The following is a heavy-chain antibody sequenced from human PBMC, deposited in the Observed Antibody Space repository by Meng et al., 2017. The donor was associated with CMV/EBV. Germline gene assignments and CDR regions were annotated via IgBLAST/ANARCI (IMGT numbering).Heavy chain of an antibody. CDR2: IYSGGGT. Sequence: GESLKISCAASGFNVGGFYIIWVRQAPGKGLEWVSIIYSGGGTYYTDSVRGRFTISRDNSRNVVYLQMNSLGVEDTALYYCARDMRGWGLLGGLNVWGQGTTVTVSS. CDR1: GFNVGGFY. D-gene: IGHD1-26*01. CDR3: ARDMRGWGLLGGLNV. J-gene: IGHJ6*02. V-gene: IGHV3-53*01.